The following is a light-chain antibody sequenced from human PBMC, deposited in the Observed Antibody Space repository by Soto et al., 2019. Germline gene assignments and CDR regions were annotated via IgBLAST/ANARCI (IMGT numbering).Light chain of an antibody. Sequence: EIVLTQSPGTLSLSPGERATLSCRASQSVSNNYLAWYQQKPGQAPRLLINGASNRATGIPDRFSGSGSATDFTLTISRLEPEDFAFYYCQQYDRSRPPCGGGTKVAIK. CDR3: QQYDRSRPP. CDR1: QSVSNNY. J-gene: IGKJ4*01. V-gene: IGKV3-20*01. CDR2: GAS.